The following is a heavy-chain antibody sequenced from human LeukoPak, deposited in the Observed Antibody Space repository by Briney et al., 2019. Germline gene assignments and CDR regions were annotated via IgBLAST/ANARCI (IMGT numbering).Heavy chain of an antibody. CDR1: EYSFTKYY. CDR3: ARLAEPHLGELLNEALDY. V-gene: IGHV5-51*01. J-gene: IGHJ4*02. CDR2: IYPGDSDT. D-gene: IGHD1-26*01. Sequence: GESLKISCKDSEYSFTKYYIGWVRQMPGKGLELMGIIYPGDSDTRYSPSFQGQVTISADKSISTAYLQWSSLKASDTAMYYCARLAEPHLGELLNEALDYWGQGTLVTVSS.